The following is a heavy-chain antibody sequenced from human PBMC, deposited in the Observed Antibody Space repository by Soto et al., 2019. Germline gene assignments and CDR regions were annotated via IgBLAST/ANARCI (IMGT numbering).Heavy chain of an antibody. J-gene: IGHJ4*02. Sequence: EVQMAASGGGVVQPGESLRLSCVASDLSFTSYAMTWVRLPPGKGLQWVAALSHDGGNIYYRDSVRGRFTISRDNSKKKLYLQMNSLMVEDAAVYFCAKQLGTWVDTAIDFWGQGTQVTVSS. CDR1: DLSFTSYA. CDR2: LSHDGGNI. CDR3: AKQLGTWVDTAIDF. V-gene: IGHV3-23*04. D-gene: IGHD6-13*01.